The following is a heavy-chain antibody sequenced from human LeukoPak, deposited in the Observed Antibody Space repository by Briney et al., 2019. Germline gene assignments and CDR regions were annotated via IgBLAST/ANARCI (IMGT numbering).Heavy chain of an antibody. D-gene: IGHD3-22*01. Sequence: ASVKVSCTASGYTFIGYYVHWVRQAPGQGLECMGWINPNSGGTNYTQKCQGRVTMTRDTSISTAYMELSRLRSDDTAVYYCATYPLSGYWYYFHYWGQGTLVTVSS. CDR3: ATYPLSGYWYYFHY. CDR2: INPNSGGT. CDR1: GYTFIGYY. J-gene: IGHJ4*02. V-gene: IGHV1-2*02.